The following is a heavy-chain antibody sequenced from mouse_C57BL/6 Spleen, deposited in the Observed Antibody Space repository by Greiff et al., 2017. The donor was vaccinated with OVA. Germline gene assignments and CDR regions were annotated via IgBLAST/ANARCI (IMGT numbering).Heavy chain of an antibody. CDR1: GYAFSSSW. V-gene: IGHV1-82*01. CDR3: ARGYYSNYVYYFDY. D-gene: IGHD2-5*01. J-gene: IGHJ2*01. Sequence: QVQLKESGPELVKPGASVKISCKASGYAFSSSWMNWVKQRPGKGLEWIGRIYPGDGDTNYNGKFKGKATLTADKSSSTAYMQLSSLTSEDSAVYFCARGYYSNYVYYFDYWGQGTTLTVSS. CDR2: IYPGDGDT.